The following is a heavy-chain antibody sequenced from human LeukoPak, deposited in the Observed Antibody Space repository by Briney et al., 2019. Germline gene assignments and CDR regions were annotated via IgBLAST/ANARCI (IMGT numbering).Heavy chain of an antibody. CDR1: GFTFSHAW. CDR3: ARESLLLWFGEPNNNYGMDV. Sequence: GGSLRLSCAASGFTFSHAWMSWVRQAPGKGLEWVAVIWYDGSNKYYADSVKGRFTISRDNSKNTLYLQMNSLRAEDTAVYYCARESLLLWFGEPNNNYGMDVWGKGTTVTVSS. J-gene: IGHJ6*04. D-gene: IGHD3-10*01. V-gene: IGHV3-33*08. CDR2: IWYDGSNK.